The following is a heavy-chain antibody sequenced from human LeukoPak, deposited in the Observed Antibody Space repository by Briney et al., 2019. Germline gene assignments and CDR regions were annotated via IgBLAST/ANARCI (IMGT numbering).Heavy chain of an antibody. D-gene: IGHD4-23*01. J-gene: IGHJ3*02. Sequence: PSETLSLTCTVSGGSISSHYWSWIRQPPGKGLEWIGYIYYSGSTNYNPSLKSRVTISVDTSKNQFSLKLSSVTAADTAVYYCARERDFDYGGNSGAFDIWGQGTMVTVSS. CDR1: GGSISSHY. CDR3: ARERDFDYGGNSGAFDI. CDR2: IYYSGST. V-gene: IGHV4-59*11.